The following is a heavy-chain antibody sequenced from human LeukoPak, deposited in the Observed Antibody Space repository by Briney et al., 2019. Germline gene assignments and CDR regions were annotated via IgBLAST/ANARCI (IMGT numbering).Heavy chain of an antibody. CDR1: GGTFSSYA. V-gene: IGHV1-69*05. D-gene: IGHD3-22*01. Sequence: SVKVSCKASGGTFSSYAISWVRQAPGQGLEWMGRIIPIFGTANYAQKFQGRVTITTDESTSTAYMEPSSLRSEDTAVYYCARENYYDSSGYYYVDDYWGQGTLVTVSS. CDR2: IIPIFGTA. J-gene: IGHJ4*02. CDR3: ARENYYDSSGYYYVDDY.